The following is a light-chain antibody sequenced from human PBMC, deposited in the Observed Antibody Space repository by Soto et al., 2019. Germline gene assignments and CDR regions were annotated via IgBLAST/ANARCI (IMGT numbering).Light chain of an antibody. V-gene: IGLV2-8*01. CDR3: TSYAGGNNV. Sequence: QSALTQPPSASGSPGQSVTISCTGTSSDVGGYNYVSWYQQHPGKVPKLMVYGVNKRPSGVPDRFSGSKSGNTASLTVSGLQAEDEAYYYCTSYAGGNNVFGTGTKLTVL. CDR2: GVN. J-gene: IGLJ1*01. CDR1: SSDVGGYNY.